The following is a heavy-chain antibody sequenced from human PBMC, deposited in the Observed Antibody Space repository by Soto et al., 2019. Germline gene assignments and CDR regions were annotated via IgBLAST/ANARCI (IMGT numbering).Heavy chain of an antibody. V-gene: IGHV3-23*01. CDR2: ISGSGGGT. CDR3: AKGNFYDSSGYLNFDY. J-gene: IGHJ4*02. CDR1: GFTFSSYA. Sequence: PGGSLRLSCAASGFTFSSYAMSWVRQAPGKGLEWVSAISGSGGGTYYADSVKGRFTTSRDNSKNTLYLQMISLRAEDTAVYYCAKGNFYDSSGYLNFDYWGQGTLVTVSS. D-gene: IGHD3-22*01.